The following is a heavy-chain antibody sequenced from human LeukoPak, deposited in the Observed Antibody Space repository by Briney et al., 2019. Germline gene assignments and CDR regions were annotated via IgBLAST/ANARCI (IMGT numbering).Heavy chain of an antibody. CDR1: GFTFSSYG. J-gene: IGHJ4*02. CDR2: IRYDGSNK. Sequence: PGGSLRLSCAASGFTFSSYGMHWVRQAPGKGLEWVAFIRYDGSNKYYADSVKGRFTISRDNSKNTLYLQMNSLRAEDTAVYYCAKGSWTAAAGRDYLDYWGQGTLVTVSS. D-gene: IGHD6-13*01. V-gene: IGHV3-30*02. CDR3: AKGSWTAAAGRDYLDY.